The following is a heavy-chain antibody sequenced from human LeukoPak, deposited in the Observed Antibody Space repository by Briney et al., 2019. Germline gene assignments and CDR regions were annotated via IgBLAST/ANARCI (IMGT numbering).Heavy chain of an antibody. V-gene: IGHV3-30*18. Sequence: GGSLRLSCAASGFTFSNYAIHWVRQTPGRGLEWVAAISYDGNSQHYGAPVKGRFTISRDNSKNTVYLQINTLRTDDAAIYYCAKPYPTLTTSAVLDNWGQGTLVTVSS. CDR2: ISYDGNSQ. J-gene: IGHJ4*02. CDR3: AKPYPTLTTSAVLDN. D-gene: IGHD1-1*01. CDR1: GFTFSNYA.